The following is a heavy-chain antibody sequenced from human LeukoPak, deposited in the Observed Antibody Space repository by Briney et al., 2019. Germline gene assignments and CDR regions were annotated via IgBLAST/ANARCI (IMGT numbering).Heavy chain of an antibody. CDR2: ISSNGGKK. CDR1: GFTFSSYA. J-gene: IGHJ4*02. CDR3: ARGEEFKLLTRRVGELLWNRFDY. V-gene: IGHV3-64*01. D-gene: IGHD3-10*01. Sequence: GGSLRLSCAASGFTFSSYAMHWVRQAPGKGLEYVSAISSNGGKKYYANSVKGRFTISRDNSKNTLYLQMNSLRAEDMAVYYCARGEEFKLLTRRVGELLWNRFDYWGQGTLVTVSS.